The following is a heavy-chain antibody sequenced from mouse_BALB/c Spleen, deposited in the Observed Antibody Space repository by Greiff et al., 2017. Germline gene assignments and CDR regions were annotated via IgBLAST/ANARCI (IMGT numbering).Heavy chain of an antibody. Sequence: EVKLVESGGGLVKPGGSLKLSCAASGFTFSDYYMYWVRQTPEKRLEWVATISDGGSYTYYPDSVKGRFTISRDNAKNNLYLQMSSLKSEDTAMYYCARVSTFYYAMDYWGQGTSVTVSS. CDR3: ARVSTFYYAMDY. CDR1: GFTFSDYY. D-gene: IGHD5-5*01. CDR2: ISDGGSYT. V-gene: IGHV5-4*02. J-gene: IGHJ4*01.